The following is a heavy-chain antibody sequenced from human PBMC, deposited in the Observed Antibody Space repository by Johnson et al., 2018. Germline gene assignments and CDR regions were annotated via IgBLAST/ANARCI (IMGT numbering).Heavy chain of an antibody. V-gene: IGHV3-33*01. Sequence: QVQLGQAGGGVVQPGRSLRLSCAASGFIFSNSGMHCVRQAPGKGLAWVASLWSGGSHKEYLDSLKCRFTISRDNSQNTPYLQMDSLRADDTAVYYCARGSTCDYYPPLDYWGQGILVTVSS. CDR1: GFIFSNSG. D-gene: IGHD3-22*01. CDR3: ARGSTCDYYPPLDY. J-gene: IGHJ4*02. CDR2: LWSGGSHK.